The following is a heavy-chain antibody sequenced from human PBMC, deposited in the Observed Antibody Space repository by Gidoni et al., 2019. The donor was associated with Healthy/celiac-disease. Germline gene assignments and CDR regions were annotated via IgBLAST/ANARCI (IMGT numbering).Heavy chain of an antibody. V-gene: IGHV5-51*01. D-gene: IGHD2-15*01. J-gene: IGHJ6*02. Sequence: EVQLVQSGAEVKKPGESLKISCKGSGYSFTSYWIGWVLQMPGKGLEWMGIIYPGDSDTRYSPSFQGQVTISADKSISTAYLQWSSLKASDTAMYYCARRGYCSGGSCYSPYYYYYYGMDVWGQGTTVTVSS. CDR1: GYSFTSYW. CDR3: ARRGYCSGGSCYSPYYYYYYGMDV. CDR2: IYPGDSDT.